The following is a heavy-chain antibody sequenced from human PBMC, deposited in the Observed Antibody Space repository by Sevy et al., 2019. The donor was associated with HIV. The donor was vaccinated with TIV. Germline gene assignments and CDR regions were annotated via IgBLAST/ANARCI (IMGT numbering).Heavy chain of an antibody. J-gene: IGHJ4*02. CDR2: INSDGSST. V-gene: IGHV3-74*01. D-gene: IGHD3-22*01. CDR3: ARDLNFNYYDSSGYFDY. CDR1: GFTFSSYW. Sequence: GSLRLSCAASGFTFSSYWMHWVRQAPGKGLVWVSRINSDGSSTSYADSVKGRFTISRDNAKNTLYLQMNSLRAEDTAVYYCARDLNFNYYDSSGYFDYWGQGTLVTVSS.